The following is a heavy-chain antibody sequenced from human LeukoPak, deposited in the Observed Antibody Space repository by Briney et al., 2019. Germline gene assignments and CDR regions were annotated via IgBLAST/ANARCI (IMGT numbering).Heavy chain of an antibody. CDR3: ARDRSGRGTFDY. V-gene: IGHV4-34*01. J-gene: IGHJ4*02. CDR1: GGSFSGYY. CDR2: INHSGST. D-gene: IGHD3-16*01. Sequence: PSETLSLTCAVYGGSFSGYYWSWIRQPPGKGLEWIGEINHSGSTNYNPSLKSRVTISVDTSKNQFSLKLSSVTAADTAVYYCARDRSGRGTFDYWGQGTLVTVSS.